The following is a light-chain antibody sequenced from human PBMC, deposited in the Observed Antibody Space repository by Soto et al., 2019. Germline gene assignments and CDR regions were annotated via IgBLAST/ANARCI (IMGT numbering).Light chain of an antibody. V-gene: IGLV1-40*01. CDR2: ANT. J-gene: IGLJ2*01. CDR3: QSYDDSLGGHVI. Sequence: QSVLTQPPSASGAPGQRVTISCTGSSSYIGAGYDVHWYQQLPGTAPKLLIYANTNRPSGVPDRFSGSKSGTSASLAITGLQAEDEADYYCQSYDDSLGGHVIFGGGTKLTVL. CDR1: SSYIGAGYD.